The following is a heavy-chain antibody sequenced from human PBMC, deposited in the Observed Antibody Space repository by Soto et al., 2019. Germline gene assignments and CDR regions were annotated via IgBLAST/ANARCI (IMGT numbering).Heavy chain of an antibody. J-gene: IGHJ4*02. CDR3: ARVQRDGYNSYYFDY. V-gene: IGHV4-59*01. Sequence: PSETLSLTCTVSGGSISSYYWSWIRQPPGKGLEWIGYIYYSGSTNYNPSLKSRVTISVDTSKNQFSLKLSSVTAADTAVYYCARVQRDGYNSYYFDYWGQGTLVTVSS. CDR1: GGSISSYY. CDR2: IYYSGST. D-gene: IGHD5-12*01.